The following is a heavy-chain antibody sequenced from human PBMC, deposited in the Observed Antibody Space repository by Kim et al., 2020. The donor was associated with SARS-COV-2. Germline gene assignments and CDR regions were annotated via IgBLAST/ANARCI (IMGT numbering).Heavy chain of an antibody. V-gene: IGHV3-21*01. J-gene: IGHJ5*02. CDR3: ATRITMVRGVRNWFDP. D-gene: IGHD3-10*01. Sequence: SVKGRFTISRDNAKNSLYLQMNSLRAEDTAVYYCATRITMVRGVRNWFDPWGQGTLVTVSS.